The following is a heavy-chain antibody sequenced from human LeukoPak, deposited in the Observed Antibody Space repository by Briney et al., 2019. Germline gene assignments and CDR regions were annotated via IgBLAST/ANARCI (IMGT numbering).Heavy chain of an antibody. Sequence: GGSLRLSCAASGFTFTKYWMTWVRQAPGKGLEWVAFITYDRGDKYYADSVKGRFTISRDSSKTTLYLQMNSLRAEDTAVYYCYTDIVTVPAPDYWGQGALVTVSS. J-gene: IGHJ4*02. CDR1: GFTFTKYW. D-gene: IGHD2-2*01. CDR3: YTDIVTVPAPDY. V-gene: IGHV3-30-3*01. CDR2: ITYDRGDK.